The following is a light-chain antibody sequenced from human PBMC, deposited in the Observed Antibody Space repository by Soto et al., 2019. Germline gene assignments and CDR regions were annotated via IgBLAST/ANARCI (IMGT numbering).Light chain of an antibody. CDR1: SSNIGNNY. CDR3: GTWDSSLSAWV. CDR2: ENN. J-gene: IGLJ3*02. Sequence: QSVLTQPPSVSAAPGQKVTSSCSGSSSNIGNNYVSWYQQLPGTAPKLLIYENNKRPSGIPDRFSGSKSGTSATLGITGLRTGDEADYYCGTWDSSLSAWVFGGGTKLTVL. V-gene: IGLV1-51*02.